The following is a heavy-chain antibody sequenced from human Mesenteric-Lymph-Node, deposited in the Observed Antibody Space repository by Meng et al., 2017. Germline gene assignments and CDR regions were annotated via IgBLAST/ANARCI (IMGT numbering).Heavy chain of an antibody. CDR3: ARRYGASAYNWFDP. CDR2: INHSGST. J-gene: IGHJ5*02. D-gene: IGHD4-17*01. CDR1: GGSFSGHY. V-gene: IGHV4-34*01. Sequence: QVQLHLWAARRFKPAEPLSPTVAVVGGSFSGHYWSWIRQSPGKGLEWIGEINHSGSTNYNPSLKSRVTISVDTSKNQFSLKLSSVTAADTAVYYCARRYGASAYNWFDPWGQGTLVTVSS.